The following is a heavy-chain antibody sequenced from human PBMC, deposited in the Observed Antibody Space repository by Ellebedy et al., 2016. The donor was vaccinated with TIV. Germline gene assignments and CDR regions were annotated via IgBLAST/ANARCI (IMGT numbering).Heavy chain of an antibody. CDR2: ISGHNGNT. V-gene: IGHV1-18*01. CDR1: GYTFSSYG. Sequence: ASVKVSXXASGYTFSSYGFSWVRQARGQGLEWLGWISGHNGNTKYSQKLQGRVTMTTDTFTNTAYLDLTSLTSDDTAVYYCARDNYQTSAYYPLDHWGQGTLVTVSS. D-gene: IGHD3-22*01. CDR3: ARDNYQTSAYYPLDH. J-gene: IGHJ4*02.